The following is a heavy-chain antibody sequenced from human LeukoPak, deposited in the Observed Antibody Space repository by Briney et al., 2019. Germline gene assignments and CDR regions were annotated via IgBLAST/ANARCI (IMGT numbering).Heavy chain of an antibody. J-gene: IGHJ4*02. D-gene: IGHD3-9*01. V-gene: IGHV1-18*01. Sequence: ASVKVSCKASGYTFTSYGISWVRQAHGQGGEWMGWISAYNGNTNYAQKLQGRVTMTTDTFTSTAYMELRSLRSDDTAVYYCARGDPRYFDWLSAYWGQGTLVTVSS. CDR3: ARGDPRYFDWLSAY. CDR2: ISAYNGNT. CDR1: GYTFTSYG.